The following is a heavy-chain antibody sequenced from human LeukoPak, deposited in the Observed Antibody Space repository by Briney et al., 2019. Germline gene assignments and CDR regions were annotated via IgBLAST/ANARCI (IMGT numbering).Heavy chain of an antibody. V-gene: IGHV3-48*02. D-gene: IGHD6-19*01. J-gene: IGHJ4*02. CDR1: GFTFNSYS. CDR3: AREYSSGWGIFDY. Sequence: GGSLRLSCAASGFTFNSYSMNWVRQAPGKGLEWVSYITSGSSTIYFADSVKGRFTISRDNAKNSLYLQMDSLRDEDTAVYYCAREYSSGWGIFDYWGQGTLVTVSS. CDR2: ITSGSSTI.